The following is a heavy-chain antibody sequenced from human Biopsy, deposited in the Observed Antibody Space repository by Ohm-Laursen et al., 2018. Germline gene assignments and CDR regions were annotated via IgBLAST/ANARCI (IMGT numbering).Heavy chain of an antibody. CDR3: PNDRWERNLYYGGGVDV. CDR1: GFIFSDYC. D-gene: IGHD4-23*01. V-gene: IGHV3-30*18. J-gene: IGHJ6*02. Sequence: SLRLSCSASGFIFSDYCMHCFRQSPVNWLECLSLISHYLNDYYYSYSFYGRFTISRDNSKNTVLLQMNSLRAEDTALYYCPNDRWERNLYYGGGVDVWGQGTTVTGSS. CDR2: ISHYLNDY.